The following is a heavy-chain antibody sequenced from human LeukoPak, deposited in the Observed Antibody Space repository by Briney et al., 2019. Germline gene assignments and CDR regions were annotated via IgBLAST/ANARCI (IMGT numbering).Heavy chain of an antibody. CDR3: ARGRGYCSSTSCYAGYYYYYYMDV. J-gene: IGHJ6*03. CDR1: GGSLSGYY. Sequence: PSETLSLTCAVYGGSLSGYYWSWIRQPPGKGVEWIGEINHSGSTNYNPSLSSRVTISVDTSKNQFSLKLSSVTAADTAVYYCARGRGYCSSTSCYAGYYYYYYMDVWGKGTTVTVSS. V-gene: IGHV4-34*01. CDR2: INHSGST. D-gene: IGHD2-2*01.